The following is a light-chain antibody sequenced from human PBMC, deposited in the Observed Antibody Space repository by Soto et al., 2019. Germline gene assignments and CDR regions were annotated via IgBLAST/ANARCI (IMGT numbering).Light chain of an antibody. CDR3: QQRINWPPMFT. Sequence: EIVMTQSPATLSVSPGERATLSCRASQSVSSNLAWYQQKPGQAPRLLIYGASTRATGIPARFSGSGSGTEFTLTISSLQSEDFAVYYCQQRINWPPMFTFGQGTKLEIK. CDR1: QSVSSN. V-gene: IGKV3-15*01. J-gene: IGKJ2*01. CDR2: GAS.